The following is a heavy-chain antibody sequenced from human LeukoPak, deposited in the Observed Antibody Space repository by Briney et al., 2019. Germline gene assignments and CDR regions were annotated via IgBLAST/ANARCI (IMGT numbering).Heavy chain of an antibody. CDR2: ISYDGSNK. J-gene: IGHJ4*02. CDR3: ARADSSGYGYFDY. CDR1: RFTFSSYA. Sequence: GGSLRLSCAASRFTFSSYAMHCVRQAPGKGLESVALISYDGSNKYYPDSVKGRFTISRDNSKNTLYLQMNSLRAEDTAVYYCARADSSGYGYFDYWGQGTLVTVSS. D-gene: IGHD3-22*01. V-gene: IGHV3-30-3*01.